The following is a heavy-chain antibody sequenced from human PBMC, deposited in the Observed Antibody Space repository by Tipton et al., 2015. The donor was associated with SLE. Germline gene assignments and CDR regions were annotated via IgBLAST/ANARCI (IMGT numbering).Heavy chain of an antibody. D-gene: IGHD2-2*01. Sequence: TLSLTCTVSGGSITSRYWNWVRQPPGKGLEWIGYLNYNGGATYSPSLKSRATTSVDTSKNQFSLNLNSVTAADTAVYYCAKIAIAPAMGEYYFDSWGQGTLVTVSS. CDR3: AKIAIAPAMGEYYFDS. J-gene: IGHJ4*02. CDR1: GGSITSRY. V-gene: IGHV4-59*08. CDR2: LNYNGGA.